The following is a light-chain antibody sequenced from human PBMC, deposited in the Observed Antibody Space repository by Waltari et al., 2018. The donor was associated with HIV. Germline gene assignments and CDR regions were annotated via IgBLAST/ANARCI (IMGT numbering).Light chain of an antibody. J-gene: IGLJ1*01. V-gene: IGLV2-23*02. Sequence: QSALTQPASVSGSPGQSITISCTGTSSDVGSYNLVSWYHQYPGKVPKLMIYEVTKRPSGVSKGFSGSKSGNTASLTIAGLQAEDEADYYCCSYAGSRTYVFGTGTKVPVL. CDR1: SSDVGSYNL. CDR2: EVT. CDR3: CSYAGSRTYV.